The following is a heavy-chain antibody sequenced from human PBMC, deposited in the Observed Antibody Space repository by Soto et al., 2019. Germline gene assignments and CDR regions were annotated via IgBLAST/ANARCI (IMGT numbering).Heavy chain of an antibody. Sequence: PGGSLRLSCAASGFTFSSYAMDWVRQAPGKGLEWVSAITGSGGSTYYADSVKGRFTISRDNSKNMLYLQMNSLRAEDTAVYYCARDLGVGSSNFGYWGQGTLVTVSS. J-gene: IGHJ4*02. CDR2: ITGSGGST. V-gene: IGHV3-23*01. CDR1: GFTFSSYA. CDR3: ARDLGVGSSNFGY. D-gene: IGHD3-3*01.